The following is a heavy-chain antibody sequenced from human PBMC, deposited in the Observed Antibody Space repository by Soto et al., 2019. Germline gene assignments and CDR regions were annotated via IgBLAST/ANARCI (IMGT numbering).Heavy chain of an antibody. CDR1: GGSISTTSYY. D-gene: IGHD6-13*01. J-gene: IGHJ4*02. V-gene: IGHV4-39*01. CDR3: AQDVRAHISAVGKGY. CDR2: IYYTGAT. Sequence: QLQLQESGPGLVMPSETLSLTCTVSGGSISTTSYYWGWIRQSPGKGLEWIGTIYYTGATYYNPTLKSRVTTXXNXYXXPFSLKLSSVTAADTAVYYCAQDVRAHISAVGKGYWGQGTLVTVSS.